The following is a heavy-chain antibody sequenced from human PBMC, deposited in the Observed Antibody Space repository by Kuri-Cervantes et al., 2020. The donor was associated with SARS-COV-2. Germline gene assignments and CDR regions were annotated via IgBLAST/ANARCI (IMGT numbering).Heavy chain of an antibody. Sequence: GESLKISCSASGFTFSSYAMHWVRQAPGKGLEYVSAISSNGGSTYYADSVKGRFTISRDNSKNTLYLQMSSLRAEDTAVYYCARTLGEDIVVVPAATFDYWGQGTLVTVSS. J-gene: IGHJ4*02. CDR2: ISSNGGST. CDR3: ARTLGEDIVVVPAATFDY. D-gene: IGHD2-2*01. CDR1: GFTFSSYA. V-gene: IGHV3-64D*06.